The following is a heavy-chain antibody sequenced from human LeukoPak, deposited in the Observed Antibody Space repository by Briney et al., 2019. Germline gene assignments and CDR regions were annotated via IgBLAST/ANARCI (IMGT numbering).Heavy chain of an antibody. CDR3: AKGKQQLVQGEGVYFDY. D-gene: IGHD6-13*01. J-gene: IGHJ4*02. CDR1: GFTFSSYA. Sequence: GGSLRLSCAASGFTFSSYAMSWVRQAPGKGLEWVSAISGSGGSTYYADSVKGRFTISRDNSKNTLYLQMNSLRAEDTAVYYCAKGKQQLVQGEGVYFDYWGQGTLVTVSS. CDR2: ISGSGGST. V-gene: IGHV3-23*01.